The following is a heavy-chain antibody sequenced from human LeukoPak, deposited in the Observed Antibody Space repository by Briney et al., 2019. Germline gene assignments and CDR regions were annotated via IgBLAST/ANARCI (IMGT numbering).Heavy chain of an antibody. V-gene: IGHV4-61*02. CDR1: GGSVSSGNYY. Sequence: SQTLSLTCTVSGGSVSSGNYYWSWIRQPAGKALEWIGRIYTSGSTNYNPSLKSRVTISVDTSKNQFSLRLNSVTAADTAMYYCAKSGGYGLIDYWGQGTLVTVSS. J-gene: IGHJ4*02. CDR3: AKSGGYGLIDY. D-gene: IGHD1-26*01. CDR2: IYTSGST.